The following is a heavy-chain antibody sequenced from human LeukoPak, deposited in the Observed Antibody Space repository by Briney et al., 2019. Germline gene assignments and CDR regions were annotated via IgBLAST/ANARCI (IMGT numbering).Heavy chain of an antibody. J-gene: IGHJ4*02. Sequence: ASVKVSCKASGYTFTSYGISWVRQAPGRGLEWMGWISAYNGNTNYAQKLQGRVTMTTDTSTSTAYMELRSLRSDDTAVYYCARVVGITGTTREDYWGQGTLVTVSS. D-gene: IGHD1-7*01. V-gene: IGHV1-18*01. CDR1: GYTFTSYG. CDR3: ARVVGITGTTREDY. CDR2: ISAYNGNT.